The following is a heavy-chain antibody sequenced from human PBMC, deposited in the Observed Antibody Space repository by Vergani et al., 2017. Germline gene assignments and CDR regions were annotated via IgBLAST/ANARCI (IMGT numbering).Heavy chain of an antibody. D-gene: IGHD3-3*01. CDR3: AKDDTRFLEWLLGFDY. Sequence: EVQLVESGGGLVQPGGSLKLSCAASGFTFSGSAMHWVRQASGKGLEWVGRIRSKANSYATAYAASVKGRFTISRDNSKNTLYLQMNSLRAEDTAVYYCAKDDTRFLEWLLGFDYWGQGTLVTVSS. V-gene: IGHV3-73*01. J-gene: IGHJ4*02. CDR1: GFTFSGSA. CDR2: IRSKANSYAT.